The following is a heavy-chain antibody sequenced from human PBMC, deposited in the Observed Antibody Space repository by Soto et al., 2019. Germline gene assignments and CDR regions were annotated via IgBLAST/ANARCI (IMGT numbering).Heavy chain of an antibody. D-gene: IGHD5-12*01. V-gene: IGHV4-4*07. Sequence: SETLSLTCTVSGGSISHHYWSWIRQPAGTRLEWIGRMYVTGTTNYNPSLKNRVSMSIDTSKNQFSLKLSSVTAADTAVYYCARDGGYTGYEEGNPFDIWGQGAMVTVSS. CDR2: MYVTGTT. CDR3: ARDGGYTGYEEGNPFDI. J-gene: IGHJ3*02. CDR1: GGSISHHY.